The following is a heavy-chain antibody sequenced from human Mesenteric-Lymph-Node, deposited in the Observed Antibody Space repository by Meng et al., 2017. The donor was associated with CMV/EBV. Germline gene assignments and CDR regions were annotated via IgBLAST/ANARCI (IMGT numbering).Heavy chain of an antibody. J-gene: IGHJ4*02. V-gene: IGHV4-31*02. Sequence: ISSGGYYWSWIRQHPGKGLEWIGYIYYSGSTYYNPSIKSRVTISVDTSKNQFSLKLSSVTAADTAVYYCARVHYSYCSGGSCYYFDYWGQGTLVTVSS. D-gene: IGHD2-15*01. CDR1: ISSGGYY. CDR3: ARVHYSYCSGGSCYYFDY. CDR2: IYYSGST.